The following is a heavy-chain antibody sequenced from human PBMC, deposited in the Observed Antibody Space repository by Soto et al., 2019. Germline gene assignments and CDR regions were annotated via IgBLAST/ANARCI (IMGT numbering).Heavy chain of an antibody. V-gene: IGHV4-31*03. CDR2: IYYSGST. D-gene: IGHD6-13*01. J-gene: IGHJ5*02. CDR1: GGSISSGGYY. CDR3: AREEAGWFDP. Sequence: PSETLSLTCTVSGGSISSGGYYWSWTRQHPGKGLEWIGYIYYSGSTYYNPSLKSRVTISVDTSKNQFSLKLSSVTAADTAVYYCAREEAGWFDPWGQGTLVTVSS.